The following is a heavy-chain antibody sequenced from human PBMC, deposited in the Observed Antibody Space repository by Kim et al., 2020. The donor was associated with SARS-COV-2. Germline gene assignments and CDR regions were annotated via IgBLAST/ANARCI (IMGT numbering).Heavy chain of an antibody. Sequence: SETLSLTCTVSGGSISSHDYYWSWIRQPPGKGLEWIGYIYYSGGTYYNPSLESRVIISVEMSKNEFSLKLSSVTAADSAVYYCARVYYGSGCHYYFDSWGQGTLVTVSS. CDR2: IYYSGGT. V-gene: IGHV4-30-4*01. D-gene: IGHD3-10*01. J-gene: IGHJ4*02. CDR1: GGSISSHDYY. CDR3: ARVYYGSGCHYYFDS.